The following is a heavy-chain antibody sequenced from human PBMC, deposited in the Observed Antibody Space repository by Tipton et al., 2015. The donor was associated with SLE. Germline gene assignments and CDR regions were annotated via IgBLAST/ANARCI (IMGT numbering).Heavy chain of an antibody. CDR3: ARDRLRWFTD. CDR2: INHSVRT. J-gene: IGHJ4*02. D-gene: IGHD4-23*01. V-gene: IGHV4-34*01. CDR1: GGSFSGYY. Sequence: TLSLTCAVFGGSFSGYYWGWIRQPPGKGLGWSGEINHSVRTNYNPSLKSRVTISADTSKNQFSLKLSSVTAADTAVYYCARDRLRWFTDWGQGTLVTVSS.